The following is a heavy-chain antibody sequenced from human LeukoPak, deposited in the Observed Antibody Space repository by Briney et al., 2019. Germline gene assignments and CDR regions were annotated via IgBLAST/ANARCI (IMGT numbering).Heavy chain of an antibody. D-gene: IGHD6-19*01. J-gene: IGHJ4*02. CDR2: ISGSGRNI. CDR1: GFTFSSNA. CDR3: ARARGSLGWYSDY. V-gene: IGHV3-23*01. Sequence: PGGSLRRSCAASGFTFSSNAMNWVRQAPGKGLEWVSRISGSGRNIYYADSVKGRFTISRDNSKNTLYLQMNSLRVEDTAVYYCARARGSLGWYSDYWGQGTLVTVSS.